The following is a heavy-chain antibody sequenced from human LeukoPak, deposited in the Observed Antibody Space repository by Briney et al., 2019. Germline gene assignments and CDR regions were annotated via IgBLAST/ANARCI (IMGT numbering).Heavy chain of an antibody. Sequence: PGGSLRLSCAASGFTFSSYAMTWVRQAPGKGLECISAFSCSGGITYYADSVKGRFTISRDNSKNTLYLQMNSLRVEDTAVYYCAKGGLWFGELVYLDYWGQGTLVTVSS. V-gene: IGHV3-23*01. CDR2: FSCSGGIT. CDR3: AKGGLWFGELVYLDY. CDR1: GFTFSSYA. J-gene: IGHJ4*02. D-gene: IGHD3-10*01.